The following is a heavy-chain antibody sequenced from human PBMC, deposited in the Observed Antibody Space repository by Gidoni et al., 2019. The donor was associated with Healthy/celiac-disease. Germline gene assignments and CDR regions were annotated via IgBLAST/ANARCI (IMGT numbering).Heavy chain of an antibody. V-gene: IGHV4-59*01. CDR2: IYYSGST. Sequence: QVQLQESGPGLVKPSETLSLTCTVSGGSISSYYWSWIRQPPGKGLEWIGYIYYSGSTNYNPSLKSRVTISVDTSKNQFSLKLSSVTAADTAVYYCARTGVGVGFDPWGQGTLVTVSS. D-gene: IGHD3-3*01. J-gene: IGHJ5*02. CDR3: ARTGVGVGFDP. CDR1: GGSISSYY.